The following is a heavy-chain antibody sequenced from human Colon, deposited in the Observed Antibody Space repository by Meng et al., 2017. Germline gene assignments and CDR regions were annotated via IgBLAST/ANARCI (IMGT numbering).Heavy chain of an antibody. CDR3: ARESADGGSFDL. Sequence: QVQLVQSGAEVKKPGASVTVSCKASGYTLYIHWVRLRPGEGLEWMGRINPRTGDTKSAQSFQGRVTMTRDTSTTTFSMDLRSLTTDDSAMYFCARESADGGSFDLWGQGTLVTVSS. D-gene: IGHD2-15*01. CDR2: INPRTGDT. V-gene: IGHV1-2*06. J-gene: IGHJ4*02. CDR1: GYTLY.